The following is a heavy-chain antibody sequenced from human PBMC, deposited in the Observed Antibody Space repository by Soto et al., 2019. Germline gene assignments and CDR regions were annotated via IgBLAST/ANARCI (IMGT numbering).Heavy chain of an antibody. CDR1: GFTFSSYA. Sequence: GGSLRLSCAASGFTFSSYAMSWVRQAPGKGLEWVSAISGSGGSTYYADSVKGRFTISRDNSKNTLYLQMNSLRAEDTAVYYCAKDRNSLGYYDFWNYYYGMDVWGQGTTVTVSS. J-gene: IGHJ6*02. V-gene: IGHV3-23*01. CDR2: ISGSGGST. D-gene: IGHD3-3*01. CDR3: AKDRNSLGYYDFWNYYYGMDV.